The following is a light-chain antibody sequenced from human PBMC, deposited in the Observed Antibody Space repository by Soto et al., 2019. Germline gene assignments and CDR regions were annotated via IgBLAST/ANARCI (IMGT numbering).Light chain of an antibody. CDR3: SSYTSSSTDV. CDR1: SSDGGGYNY. J-gene: IGLJ1*01. V-gene: IGLV2-14*01. Sequence: QSVLTQPASVSGSPGQSITISCTGTSSDGGGYNYVSWYQQHPGKAPKLMIYEVSNRPSGVSNRFSGSKSGNTASLTISGLQAEDEADYYCSSYTSSSTDVFGPGTKLTVL. CDR2: EVS.